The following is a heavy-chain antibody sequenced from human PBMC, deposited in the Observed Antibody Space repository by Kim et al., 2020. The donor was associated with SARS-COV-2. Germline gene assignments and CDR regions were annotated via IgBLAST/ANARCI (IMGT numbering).Heavy chain of an antibody. Sequence: DSVKGRFTISRDNSKNTLYLQMNSLRAEDTAVYYCAKDFEERSYLYYFDYWGQGTLVTVSS. D-gene: IGHD3-10*01. V-gene: IGHV3-30*02. J-gene: IGHJ4*02. CDR3: AKDFEERSYLYYFDY.